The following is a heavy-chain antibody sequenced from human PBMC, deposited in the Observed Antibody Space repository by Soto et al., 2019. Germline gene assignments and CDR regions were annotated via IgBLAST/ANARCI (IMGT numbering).Heavy chain of an antibody. D-gene: IGHD6-13*01. J-gene: IGHJ6*02. CDR1: GGTFSSYA. CDR3: ARRYSSRNYYYYGMDV. V-gene: IGHV1-69*01. CDR2: IIPIFGTA. Sequence: QVQLVQSGAEVKKPGSSVKVSCNASGGTFSSYAISWVRQAPGQGLEWMGGIIPIFGTANYAQKFQGRVTITADESTSTAYMELSSLRSEDTAVYYCARRYSSRNYYYYGMDVWGQGTTVTVSS.